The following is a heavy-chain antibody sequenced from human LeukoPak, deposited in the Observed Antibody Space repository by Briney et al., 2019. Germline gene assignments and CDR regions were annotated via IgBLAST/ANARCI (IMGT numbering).Heavy chain of an antibody. CDR3: ASPTDYGDYLSGYYYGMDV. Sequence: GGSLRLSCAASGFTFSSYAMHWVRQAPGKGLEWVAVISYDGSNKYYADSVKGRFTISRDNSKNTLYLQMNSLRAEDTAVYYCASPTDYGDYLSGYYYGMDVWGQGTTVTVSS. D-gene: IGHD4-17*01. CDR1: GFTFSSYA. J-gene: IGHJ6*02. CDR2: ISYDGSNK. V-gene: IGHV3-30-3*01.